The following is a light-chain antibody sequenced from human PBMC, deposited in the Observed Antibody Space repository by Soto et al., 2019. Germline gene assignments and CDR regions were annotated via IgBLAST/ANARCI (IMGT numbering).Light chain of an antibody. Sequence: QSVLTQPPSASGTPGQRISISCSGSSSNIGSNHVYWYQQFPGMAPKLLMYTSDQRPTGVPDRFSGSKSGTSASLAISGLRSDDEADYFCSARDDILSGVVFGGGTKLHVL. J-gene: IGLJ3*02. CDR2: TSD. V-gene: IGLV1-47*01. CDR1: SSNIGSNH. CDR3: SARDDILSGVV.